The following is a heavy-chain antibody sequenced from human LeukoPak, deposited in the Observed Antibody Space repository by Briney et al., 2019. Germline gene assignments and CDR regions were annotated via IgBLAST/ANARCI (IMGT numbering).Heavy chain of an antibody. V-gene: IGHV1-2*06. CDR1: GYTFTGYY. J-gene: IGHJ4*02. CDR3: ARDLEYCSGGSCYTLQDY. Sequence: ASVKVSCKASGYTFTGYYMHWVRQAPGQGLEWMGRINPNSGGTNYAQKFQGRVTMTRHTSISTAYMELSRLRSDDTAVYYCARDLEYCSGGSCYTLQDYWGQGTLVTVSS. D-gene: IGHD2-15*01. CDR2: INPNSGGT.